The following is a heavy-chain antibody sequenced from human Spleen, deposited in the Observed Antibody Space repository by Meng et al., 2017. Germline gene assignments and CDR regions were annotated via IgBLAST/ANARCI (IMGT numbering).Heavy chain of an antibody. J-gene: IGHJ4*02. Sequence: GESLKISCKTSGYTFTNYWIGWVRQRPGKGLEWMGIIFPGDSKTRYSPSFQGQVTISADRSISTAYLHWNTLKASDTAVYYCARLWFGELAGFDNWGQGTLVTVSS. CDR2: IFPGDSKT. CDR3: ARLWFGELAGFDN. D-gene: IGHD3-10*01. V-gene: IGHV5-51*01. CDR1: GYTFTNYW.